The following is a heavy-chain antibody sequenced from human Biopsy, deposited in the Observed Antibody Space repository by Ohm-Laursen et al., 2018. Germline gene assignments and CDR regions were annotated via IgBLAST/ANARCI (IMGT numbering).Heavy chain of an antibody. D-gene: IGHD6-25*01. V-gene: IGHV3-9*01. J-gene: IGHJ4*01. CDR3: TKRRTAVRPFDS. CDR2: ISGSSNNI. Sequence: SLRLSCTAPGFIFSDYGMHWVRQAPGKGLEWVSGISGSSNNIIYADSVRGRFTISRDNAKSSLYLEMNSLRSEDTAFYYCTKRRTAVRPFDSWGHGTLVTVSS. CDR1: GFIFSDYG.